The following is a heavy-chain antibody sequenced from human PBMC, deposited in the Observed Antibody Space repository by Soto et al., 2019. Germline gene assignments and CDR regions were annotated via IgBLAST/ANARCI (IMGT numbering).Heavy chain of an antibody. V-gene: IGHV4-31*03. CDR3: ARAEAAAGQGTYYYYGMDV. CDR1: GGSISSGGYY. Sequence: LSLTCTVSGGSISSGGYYWSWIRQHPGKGLEWIGYIYYSGSTYYNPSLKSRVTISVDTSKNQFSLKLSSVTAADTAVYYCARAEAAAGQGTYYYYGMDVWGQGTTVTVSS. D-gene: IGHD6-13*01. J-gene: IGHJ6*02. CDR2: IYYSGST.